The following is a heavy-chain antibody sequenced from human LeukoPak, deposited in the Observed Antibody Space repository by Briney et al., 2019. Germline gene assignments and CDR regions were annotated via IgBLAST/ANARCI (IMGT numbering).Heavy chain of an antibody. CDR2: IYTSGST. CDR3: ARQAYNSGWYADY. J-gene: IGHJ4*02. Sequence: PPETLSLTCIVSGDSISSHYWSWIRQPAGKGLEWIGRIYTSGSTNYNPSLRSRVTMSVDTSKNQFSLKLSSVTAADTAVYYCARQAYNSGWYADYWGQGTLVTVSS. CDR1: GDSISSHY. V-gene: IGHV4-4*07. D-gene: IGHD6-19*01.